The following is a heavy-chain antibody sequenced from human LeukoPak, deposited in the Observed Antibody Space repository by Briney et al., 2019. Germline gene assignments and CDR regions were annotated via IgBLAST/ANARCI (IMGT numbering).Heavy chain of an antibody. CDR3: ARVKSVVVVTAIRYAFDI. D-gene: IGHD2-21*02. Sequence: SETLSLTCAVSGGSISSSNWWSWVRQPPGKGLEWIGYIYYSGSTNYNPSLKSRVTISVDTSKNQFSLKLSSVTAADTAVYYCARVKSVVVVTAIRYAFDIWGQRTMVTVSS. CDR1: GGSISSSNW. J-gene: IGHJ3*02. CDR2: IYYSGST. V-gene: IGHV4-4*02.